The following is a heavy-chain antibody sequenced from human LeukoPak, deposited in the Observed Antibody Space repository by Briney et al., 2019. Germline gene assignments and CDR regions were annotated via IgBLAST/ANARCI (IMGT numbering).Heavy chain of an antibody. CDR3: ARGPTMKMDV. D-gene: IGHD3-22*01. CDR2: INSYSSYI. J-gene: IGHJ6*04. CDR1: KFTFSSYS. V-gene: IGHV3-21*01. Sequence: GGSPRLSCAASKFTFSSYSMNWVRQAPGKGLEWASSINSYSSYIYYADSVKGRFTISRDNAKNSLYLQMNSLRAEDTAVYYCARGPTMKMDVWGKGTTVTVSS.